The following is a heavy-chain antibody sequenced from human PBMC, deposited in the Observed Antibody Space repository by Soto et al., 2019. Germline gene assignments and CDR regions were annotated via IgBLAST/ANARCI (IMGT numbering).Heavy chain of an antibody. V-gene: IGHV3-43*01. Sequence: GGSLRLSCAASGFTFDDYPMHWVRQAPGKGLEWVSLISWDGGSTYYADSVKGRFTISRDNSKNSLYLQMNSLRTEDTALYYCAKAALPPLRCQDCLFRGVATYCYGMDVRGQGATVTGSS. CDR2: ISWDGGST. D-gene: IGHD3-10*01. CDR3: AKAALPPLRCQDCLFRGVATYCYGMDV. CDR1: GFTFDDYP. J-gene: IGHJ6*02.